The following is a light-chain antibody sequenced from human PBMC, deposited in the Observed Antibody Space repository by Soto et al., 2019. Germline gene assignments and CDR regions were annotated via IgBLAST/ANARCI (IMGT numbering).Light chain of an antibody. CDR1: QSVSSN. V-gene: IGKV3-15*01. CDR3: QQYNNWPRT. CDR2: GTS. J-gene: IGKJ1*01. Sequence: EIVMTQSPATLSVSPGERATLSCRASQSVSSNLAWYQHNPGQAPRLLIYGTSTRATGIPARFSGSGSGTEFTLTISSLQSEDFAFYYCQQYNNWPRTFGQGTKVEIK.